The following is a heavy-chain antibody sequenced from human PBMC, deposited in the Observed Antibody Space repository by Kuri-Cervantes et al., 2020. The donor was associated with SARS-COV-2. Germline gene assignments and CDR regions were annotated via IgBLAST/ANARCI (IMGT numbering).Heavy chain of an antibody. D-gene: IGHD1-1*01. CDR1: GYTFKNFG. J-gene: IGHJ5*02. V-gene: IGHV1-18*01. CDR3: ARLNLESGDTKFDP. Sequence: ASVKVSCKASGYTFKNFGISWVRQAPGQGLECMGWISGYNGDTQYAQKFQGRVIMTTDTSTTTVFMDLWDLTFDDTAVYYCARLNLESGDTKFDPWGQGIPVTVSS. CDR2: ISGYNGDT.